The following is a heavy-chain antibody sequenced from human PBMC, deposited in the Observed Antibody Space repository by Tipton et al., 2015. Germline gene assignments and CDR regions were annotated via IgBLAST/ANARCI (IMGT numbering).Heavy chain of an antibody. CDR1: GYSISSGYY. D-gene: IGHD3-10*01. J-gene: IGHJ4*02. CDR2: FFHSGNT. CDR3: ARGLLLWFGMSDY. V-gene: IGHV4-38-2*01. Sequence: TLSLTCDVSGYSISSGYYWSWIRQPPGKGLEWIGSFFHSGNTFHNPSLRSRVIISVDTSKNQFSLTVTSVTAADTAVYYCARGLLLWFGMSDYWGRGTLVTVSS.